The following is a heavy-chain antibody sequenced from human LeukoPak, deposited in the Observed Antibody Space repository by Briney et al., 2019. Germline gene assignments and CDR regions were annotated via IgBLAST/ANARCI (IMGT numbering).Heavy chain of an antibody. CDR3: ASRSSIWSGYQDTLYYFDS. V-gene: IGHV4-59*01. Sequence: SSETLSLTCTVPGGSISSYYWSWIRQPPGKRLEWIGHIYYSGSTNYNPSLKSRVTISVDTSKNQFSLKLSSVTAADTAVYYCASRSSIWSGYQDTLYYFDSWGQGTLVTVSS. D-gene: IGHD3-3*01. CDR2: IYYSGST. J-gene: IGHJ4*02. CDR1: GGSISSYY.